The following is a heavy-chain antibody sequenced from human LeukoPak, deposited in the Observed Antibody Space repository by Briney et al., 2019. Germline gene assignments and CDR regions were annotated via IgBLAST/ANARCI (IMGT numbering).Heavy chain of an antibody. D-gene: IGHD3-16*02. V-gene: IGHV4-4*07. CDR3: ASRTIMITFGGVIAHYFDY. CDR1: GGSISSYY. J-gene: IGHJ4*02. Sequence: SETLSLTCTVSGGSISSYYWSWIRQPAGKGLEWIGRIYTSGSTNYNPSLKSRVTISVDTSKNQFSLKLSSVTAADTAVYYCASRTIMITFGGVIAHYFDYWGQGTLVTVSS. CDR2: IYTSGST.